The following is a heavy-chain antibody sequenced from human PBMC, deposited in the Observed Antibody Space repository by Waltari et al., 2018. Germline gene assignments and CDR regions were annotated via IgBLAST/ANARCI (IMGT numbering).Heavy chain of an antibody. CDR1: GYTFTNFY. V-gene: IGHV1-2*02. CDR3: ARDHNWGPDY. J-gene: IGHJ4*02. D-gene: IGHD7-27*01. Sequence: QVQLVQSGAELKNPGASVRVSCKTSGYTFTNFYFHWVRQAPGQGLEWMGWIHPGGGDTNYAQKFQGRVTLTRDTSIDTAYLELNGLTSDDTAIYYCARDHNWGPDYWGQGNLVTVSS. CDR2: IHPGGGDT.